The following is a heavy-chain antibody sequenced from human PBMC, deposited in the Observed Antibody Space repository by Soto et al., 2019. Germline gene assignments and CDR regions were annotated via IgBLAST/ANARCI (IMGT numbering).Heavy chain of an antibody. Sequence: GGSLRLSCGAAGCTFSSYASSWVRQAPGKGLEWVSAISGSGGSTYYADSVKGRFTISRDNSKNTLYLQMNSLRAEDTAVYYCAKENDYVWGSYRYPFDYWGQGTLVTVSS. V-gene: IGHV3-23*01. CDR3: AKENDYVWGSYRYPFDY. CDR1: GCTFSSYA. D-gene: IGHD3-16*02. J-gene: IGHJ4*02. CDR2: ISGSGGST.